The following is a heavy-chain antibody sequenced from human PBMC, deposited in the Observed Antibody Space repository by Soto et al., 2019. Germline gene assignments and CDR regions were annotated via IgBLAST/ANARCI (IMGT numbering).Heavy chain of an antibody. CDR1: GGSISSGDYY. D-gene: IGHD3-10*01. CDR3: ARDWSITRVRGVRYNWFDP. J-gene: IGHJ5*02. Sequence: PSETLSLTCTVSGGSISSGDYYWSWIRQPPGKGLEWIGYIYYSGSTYYNPSLKSRVTISVDTSKSQFSLKLSSVTAADTAVYYCARDWSITRVRGVRYNWFDPWGQGTLVTVSS. V-gene: IGHV4-30-4*01. CDR2: IYYSGST.